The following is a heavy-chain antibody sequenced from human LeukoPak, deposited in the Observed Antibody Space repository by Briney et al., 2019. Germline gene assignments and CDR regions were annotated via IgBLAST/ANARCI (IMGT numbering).Heavy chain of an antibody. J-gene: IGHJ6*03. D-gene: IGHD3-10*01. CDR1: GFTVSSNY. CDR3: AKDSVTMVRGVRCYMDV. V-gene: IGHV3-23*01. CDR2: ISGSASSVSST. Sequence: GGSLRLSCAASGFTVSSNYMSWVRQAPGKGLEWVSAISGSASSVSSTYHADSVQGRFTISRDNSKNTLYLQMNSLRAEDTAVYYCAKDSVTMVRGVRCYMDVWGKGTTVTISS.